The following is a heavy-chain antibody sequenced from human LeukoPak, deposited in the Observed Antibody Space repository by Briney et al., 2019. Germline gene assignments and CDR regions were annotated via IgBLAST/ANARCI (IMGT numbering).Heavy chain of an antibody. V-gene: IGHV3-7*04. Sequence: GGSLRLSCTASGFTLSRNWMSWVRQAPGKGLEWVANVNLDGSEKYYADSVKGRFTISRDNAKSSLYLQMNSLRAEDTAIYYCARDRDGSGTSLDYWGQGTLVTVSS. CDR2: VNLDGSEK. CDR3: ARDRDGSGTSLDY. D-gene: IGHD3-10*01. CDR1: GFTLSRNW. J-gene: IGHJ4*02.